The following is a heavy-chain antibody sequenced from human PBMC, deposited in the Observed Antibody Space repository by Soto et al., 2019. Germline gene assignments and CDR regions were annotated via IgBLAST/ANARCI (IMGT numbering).Heavy chain of an antibody. CDR2: ISGSGGST. CDR3: AKEAGSSGYWNFEY. D-gene: IGHD3-22*01. J-gene: IGHJ4*02. V-gene: IGHV3-23*01. CDR1: VFTFSSYA. Sequence: GGSLRLSCASSVFTFSSYAMSCVRHSPGKWLEWVSAISGSGGSTYYADSVKGRFTISRDNSKNTLYLQMNSLRAEDTAVYYCAKEAGSSGYWNFEYWAQGTLVTLS.